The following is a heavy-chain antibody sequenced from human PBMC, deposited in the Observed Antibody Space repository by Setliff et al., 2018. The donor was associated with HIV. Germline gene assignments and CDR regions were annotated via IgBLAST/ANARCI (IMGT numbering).Heavy chain of an antibody. Sequence: PGGSLRLSCAASGFTFSSYWMTWVRQAPGKCLDWVANINEDGSEKYYLDSVKGRFTISRDNAKNSLYLQMNSLRAEDTAVYFCARAAEYSYGQRDYFDYWGQGRLVTVSS. V-gene: IGHV3-7*01. D-gene: IGHD5-18*01. CDR1: GFTFSSYW. CDR3: ARAAEYSYGQRDYFDY. J-gene: IGHJ4*02. CDR2: INEDGSEK.